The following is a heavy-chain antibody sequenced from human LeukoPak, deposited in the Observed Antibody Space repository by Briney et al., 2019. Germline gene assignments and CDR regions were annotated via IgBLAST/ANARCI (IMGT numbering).Heavy chain of an antibody. V-gene: IGHV4-38-2*01. J-gene: IGHJ5*02. CDR2: IYHSGST. Sequence: SETLSLTCAVSGYSISSGYYWGWIRQPPGKGLEWIGSIYHSGSTYYNPSLKSRVTISVDTSKNQISLKLSSVTAADTAVYYCASLCSGGSCYLESGWFDPWGQGTLVTVSS. CDR1: GYSISSGYY. CDR3: ASLCSGGSCYLESGWFDP. D-gene: IGHD2-15*01.